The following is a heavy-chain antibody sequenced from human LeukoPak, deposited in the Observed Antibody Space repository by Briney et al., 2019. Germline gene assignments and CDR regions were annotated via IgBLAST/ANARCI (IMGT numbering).Heavy chain of an antibody. CDR1: GGSISSYY. Sequence: SETLSLTCTVSGGSISSYYWSWIRQPAGKGLEWIGRFYTSGSTNYNPSLKSRVTMSVDTSKNQFSLKLSSVTAADTAVYYCARDRGIAAAGTDDAFDIWGQGTMVTVSS. CDR3: ARDRGIAAAGTDDAFDI. J-gene: IGHJ3*02. D-gene: IGHD6-13*01. CDR2: FYTSGST. V-gene: IGHV4-4*07.